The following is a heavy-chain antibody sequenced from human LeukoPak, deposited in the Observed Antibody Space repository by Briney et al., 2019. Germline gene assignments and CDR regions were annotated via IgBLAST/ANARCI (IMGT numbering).Heavy chain of an antibody. Sequence: PGGSLRLSCAASGLTFSSYAMSWVRQAPGKGLEWVSAISGSGGSTYYADSVKGRLTISRDNSKNTLYLQMNSLRAEDTAVYYCAKDLEHSSSSAYYYYGMDVWGQGTTVTVSS. V-gene: IGHV3-23*01. CDR2: ISGSGGST. J-gene: IGHJ6*02. CDR3: AKDLEHSSSSAYYYYGMDV. D-gene: IGHD6-6*01. CDR1: GLTFSSYA.